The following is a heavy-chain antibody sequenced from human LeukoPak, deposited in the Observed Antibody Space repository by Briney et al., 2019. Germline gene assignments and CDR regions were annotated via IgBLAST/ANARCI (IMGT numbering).Heavy chain of an antibody. J-gene: IGHJ3*02. V-gene: IGHV4-61*08. D-gene: IGHD1-1*01. Sequence: SQTLSLTCTVSGGSISSGDSYWSWIRQPPGKGLEWIGYIFDTVSTKYNPSLESRVTISVDTSKNQFSLKVTSVTAADTAVYYCTRGTGDPRRAFDIWGQGTMVTVSS. CDR3: TRGTGDPRRAFDI. CDR2: IFDTVST. CDR1: GGSISSGDSY.